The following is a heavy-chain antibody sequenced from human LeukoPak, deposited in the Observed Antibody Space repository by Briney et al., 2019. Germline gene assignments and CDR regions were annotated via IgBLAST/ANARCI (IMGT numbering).Heavy chain of an antibody. V-gene: IGHV3-11*06. CDR3: ARDLGIAAAGKGTYYYYYGMDV. Sequence: GGSLRLSCAASGLTFSNYSMSWVRQAPGKGLEWVSYISSSSSYTNYADSVKGRFTISRDNAKNSLYLQMNSLRAEDTAVYYCARDLGIAAAGKGTYYYYYGMDVWGQGTTVTVSS. CDR2: ISSSSSYT. CDR1: GLTFSNYS. D-gene: IGHD6-13*01. J-gene: IGHJ6*02.